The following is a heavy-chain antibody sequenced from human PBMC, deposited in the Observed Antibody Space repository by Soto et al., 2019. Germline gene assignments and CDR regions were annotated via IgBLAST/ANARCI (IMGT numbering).Heavy chain of an antibody. V-gene: IGHV4-59*01. CDR2: IYYSGST. CDR3: ARDRKYCSSTSCYPYYYYGMDV. J-gene: IGHJ6*02. D-gene: IGHD2-2*01. Sequence: SETLSLTCAVYGGSFSGYYWSWIRQPPGKGLEWIGYIYYSGSTNYNPSLKSRVTISVDTSKNQFSLKLSSVTAADTAVYYCARDRKYCSSTSCYPYYYYGMDVWGQGTTVTVSS. CDR1: GGSFSGYY.